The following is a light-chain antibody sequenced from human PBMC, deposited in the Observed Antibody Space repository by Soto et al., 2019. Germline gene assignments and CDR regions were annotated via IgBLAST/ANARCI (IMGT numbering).Light chain of an antibody. CDR1: QSIGSF. Sequence: DIQMTQSPSTLSASVGDRVTITCRASQSIGSFLAWYQQKPGKAPKLLIYDASSLESGVPSRFSGSGSGTEFTLTMSSLQLDDFATYYCQQYISYWAFGQGTKVEIK. CDR2: DAS. V-gene: IGKV1-5*01. CDR3: QQYISYWA. J-gene: IGKJ1*01.